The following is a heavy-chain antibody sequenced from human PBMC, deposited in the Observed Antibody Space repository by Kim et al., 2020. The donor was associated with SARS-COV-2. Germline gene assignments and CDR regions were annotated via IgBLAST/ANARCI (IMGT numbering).Heavy chain of an antibody. CDR1: GYTFTSYG. CDR3: ARAPDSDGYYYYGMDV. D-gene: IGHD5-18*01. Sequence: ASVKVSCKASGYTFTSYGISWVRQAPGQGLEWMGWISAYNGNTNYAQKLQGRVTMTTDTSTSTAYMELRSLRSDDTAVYYCARAPDSDGYYYYGMDVWGQGTTVTVSS. V-gene: IGHV1-18*01. J-gene: IGHJ6*02. CDR2: ISAYNGNT.